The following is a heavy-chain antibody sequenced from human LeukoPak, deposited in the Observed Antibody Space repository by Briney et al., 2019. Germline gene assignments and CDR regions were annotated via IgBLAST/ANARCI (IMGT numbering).Heavy chain of an antibody. CDR3: ARPKTYYYEDTDLKVWVRGPLDY. D-gene: IGHD3-22*01. CDR1: GGTFSSYA. CDR2: IIPFFGTP. Sequence: SVKVSCKASGGTFSSYAISWVRQAPGQGLEWMGGIIPFFGTPNYAQRFQDRVTISADESTSTFYMELRSLRSEDTAVYYCARPKTYYYEDTDLKVWVRGPLDYWGQGTLVTVSS. V-gene: IGHV1-69*13. J-gene: IGHJ4*02.